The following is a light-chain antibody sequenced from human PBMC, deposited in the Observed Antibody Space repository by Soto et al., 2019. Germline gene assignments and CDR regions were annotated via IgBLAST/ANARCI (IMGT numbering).Light chain of an antibody. CDR2: EGR. Sequence: QSALTQPASVSGSPGQSITISCTGTSSNVGGYNLVSWYQQHPGKAPKLIIYEGRERPSGVSDRFSGSKSDNAASLTISALQTEDEAEYFCLSYGKVFGTGTKLTVL. V-gene: IGLV2-23*01. J-gene: IGLJ1*01. CDR3: LSYGKV. CDR1: SSNVGGYNL.